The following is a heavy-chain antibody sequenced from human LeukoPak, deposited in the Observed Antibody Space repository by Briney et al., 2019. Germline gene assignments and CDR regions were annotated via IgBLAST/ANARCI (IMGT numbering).Heavy chain of an antibody. Sequence: SETLSLTCAVYGGSFSGYYWSWIRQPPGKGLEWIGEINHSGGTNYNPSLKSRVTISVDTSKNQFSLKLSSVTAADTAVYYCARRSSSWYQVIDYWGQGTLVTVSS. CDR1: GGSFSGYY. CDR3: ARRSSSWYQVIDY. D-gene: IGHD6-13*01. V-gene: IGHV4-34*01. J-gene: IGHJ4*02. CDR2: INHSGGT.